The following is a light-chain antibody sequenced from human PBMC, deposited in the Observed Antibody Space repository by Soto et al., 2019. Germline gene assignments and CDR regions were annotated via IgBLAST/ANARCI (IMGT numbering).Light chain of an antibody. CDR2: GNS. J-gene: IGLJ2*01. CDR3: QSYDSSLSVL. Sequence: QSVLTQPPSVSGAPGQRVTISCTWSSSNIGAGYDVHWYQQLPGTAPKLLIYGNSNRPSGVPDRFSGSKLGASASLAITGLQAEDEADYYCQSYDSSLSVLFGGGTKLTVL. CDR1: SSNIGAGYD. V-gene: IGLV1-40*01.